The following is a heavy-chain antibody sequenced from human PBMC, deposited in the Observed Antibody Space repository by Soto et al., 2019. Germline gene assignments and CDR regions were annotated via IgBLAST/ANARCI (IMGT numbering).Heavy chain of an antibody. Sequence: QVQLQESGPGLVKPSGTLSLTCTVSGGSISSYYWSWIRQPPGKGLEWIGYIYYRGSTNYNPSLRSRVTISVDTSKNQFSLKLSSVTAADTAVYYCARRYGGNLDYWGQGTLVTVSS. CDR1: GGSISSYY. CDR3: ARRYGGNLDY. V-gene: IGHV4-59*08. CDR2: IYYRGST. D-gene: IGHD2-15*01. J-gene: IGHJ4*02.